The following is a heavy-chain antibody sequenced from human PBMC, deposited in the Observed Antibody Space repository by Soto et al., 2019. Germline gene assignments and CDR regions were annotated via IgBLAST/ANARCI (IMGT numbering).Heavy chain of an antibody. CDR1: GFTFSNYV. CDR2: ISHDGNNK. Sequence: GGSLRLSCAASGFTFSNYVIHWVRQAPGQWLECVALISHDGNNKQYGDSVTGRFTISRDNSKNTLSLQMDTLRAEDTAVYYCAREDESSGYAGTFHHWGQGTQVTGSS. J-gene: IGHJ1*01. V-gene: IGHV3-30-3*01. CDR3: AREDESSGYAGTFHH. D-gene: IGHD3-22*01.